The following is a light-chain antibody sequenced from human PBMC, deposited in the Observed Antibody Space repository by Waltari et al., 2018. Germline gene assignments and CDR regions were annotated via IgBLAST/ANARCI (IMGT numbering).Light chain of an antibody. CDR3: QHRNTGLT. CDR1: QSIGSY. V-gene: IGKV3-11*01. Sequence: EIVLTQSPVTLSLSPGDTATLSCRASQSIGSYLAWYTRKPGQAPRLLIYDASNRAAGIQPRFSGGGSGTDFTLTISGLEPEDFAVYYCQHRNTGLTFGGGTKVEIE. CDR2: DAS. J-gene: IGKJ4*01.